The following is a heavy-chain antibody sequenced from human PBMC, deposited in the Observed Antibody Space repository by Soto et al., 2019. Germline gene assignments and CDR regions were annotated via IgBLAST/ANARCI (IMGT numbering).Heavy chain of an antibody. D-gene: IGHD6-13*01. V-gene: IGHV3-11*06. CDR2: IVTSSAYT. CDR3: ARLRASSWYMGGYVDS. CDR1: GFTFSDYY. Sequence: PGGSLRLSCEASGFTFSDYYMTWIRQAPGKGLEYVSYIVTSSAYTNSADSGKGRFTISRDNAKNSLYLQMNNLRAEDTAVYYCARLRASSWYMGGYVDSWGLGTLVTVSS. J-gene: IGHJ5*01.